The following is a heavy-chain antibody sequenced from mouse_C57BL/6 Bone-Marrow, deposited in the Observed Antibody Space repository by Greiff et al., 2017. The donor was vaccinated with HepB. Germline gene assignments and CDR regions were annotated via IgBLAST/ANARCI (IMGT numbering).Heavy chain of an antibody. CDR3: ARRPYYDYDGYAMDY. V-gene: IGHV2-2*01. Sequence: VQLKESGPGLVQPSQSLSITCTVSGFSLTSYGVHWVRQSPGKGLEWLGVIWSGGSTDYNAAFISRLSISKDNSKSQVFFKMNSLQADDTAIYYCARRPYYDYDGYAMDYWGQGTSVTVSS. CDR1: GFSLTSYG. J-gene: IGHJ4*01. CDR2: IWSGGST. D-gene: IGHD2-4*01.